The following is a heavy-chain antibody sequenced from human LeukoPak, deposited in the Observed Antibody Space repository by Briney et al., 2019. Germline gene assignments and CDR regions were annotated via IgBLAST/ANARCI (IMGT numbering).Heavy chain of an antibody. D-gene: IGHD5-18*01. V-gene: IGHV1-18*01. J-gene: IGHJ3*02. Sequence: GASVKVSCKASGYTFTSYGISWVRQAPGQGLEWMGWISAYNGNTNYAQKLQGRVTMTRDTSTSTVYMELSSLRSEDTAVYYCAARGYSYGYWAFDIWGQGTMVTLSS. CDR3: AARGYSYGYWAFDI. CDR2: ISAYNGNT. CDR1: GYTFTSYG.